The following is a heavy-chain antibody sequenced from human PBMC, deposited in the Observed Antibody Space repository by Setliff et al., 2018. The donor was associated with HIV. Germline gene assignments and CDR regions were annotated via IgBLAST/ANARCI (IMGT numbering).Heavy chain of an antibody. Sequence: PSETLSLTCAVYGGSFSDYFWGWIRQPPGKGLEWIGSVYYSGSTYYNPSLKSRVTISMDTSKNQFSLKLNSVTAADTAVYYCAKDRSGSYRTFDYWGPGILVTVSS. V-gene: IGHV4-39*07. CDR1: GGSFSDYF. J-gene: IGHJ4*02. CDR3: AKDRSGSYRTFDY. CDR2: VYYSGST. D-gene: IGHD1-26*01.